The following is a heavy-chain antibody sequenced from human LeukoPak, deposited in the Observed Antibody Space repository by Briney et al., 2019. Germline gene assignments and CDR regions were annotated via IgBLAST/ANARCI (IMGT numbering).Heavy chain of an antibody. CDR1: GYTFIGYY. D-gene: IGHD3-22*01. J-gene: IGHJ4*02. Sequence: ASVKVSCKASGYTFIGYYTQWVRQAPGQGPEWMGWINPDSGITNYAQKFQGRVTMTRDTSINTAYMEVSRLRSDDTAVYYCARDPSGDSSGYPFDHWGQGTLVTVSS. V-gene: IGHV1-2*02. CDR2: INPDSGIT. CDR3: ARDPSGDSSGYPFDH.